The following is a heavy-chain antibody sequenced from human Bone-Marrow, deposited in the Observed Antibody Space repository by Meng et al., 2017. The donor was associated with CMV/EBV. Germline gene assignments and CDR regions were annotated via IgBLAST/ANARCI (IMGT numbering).Heavy chain of an antibody. Sequence: SAYTSTTDYMHWVRQAPGHGLEWMGIINPSGDYTFYAQTFQGRVTMTKDPSTGTVYMDLSGLRSEDTAVYYCARETSSSVTGLDPWGQGTLVTVSS. D-gene: IGHD6-19*01. CDR3: ARETSSSVTGLDP. CDR2: INPSGDYT. V-gene: IGHV1-46*01. J-gene: IGHJ5*02. CDR1: AYTSTTDY.